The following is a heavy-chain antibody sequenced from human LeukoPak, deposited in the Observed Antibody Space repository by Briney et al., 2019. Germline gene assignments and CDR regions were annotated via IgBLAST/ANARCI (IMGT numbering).Heavy chain of an antibody. D-gene: IGHD6-19*01. CDR2: ITDSGGDT. CDR1: GVIFSSFA. Sequence: GGSLRLSCAASGVIFSSFAMSWVRQAPGKGLERVSAITDSGGDTFYADSVKGRFTISRDNSKDTLYLQMNSLRAEGTAVYYCATAGGSSGSYPLIYWGQGTLVTVSS. CDR3: ATAGGSSGSYPLIY. J-gene: IGHJ4*02. V-gene: IGHV3-23*01.